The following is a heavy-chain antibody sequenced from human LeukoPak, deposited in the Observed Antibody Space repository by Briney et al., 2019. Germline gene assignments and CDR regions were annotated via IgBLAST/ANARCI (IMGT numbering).Heavy chain of an antibody. CDR3: ARLGVRWKTDY. CDR2: ISSGGST. V-gene: IGHV4-39*01. J-gene: IGHJ4*02. D-gene: IGHD3-3*01. CDR1: GGSISSSGYY. Sequence: SETLSLTCTVSGGSISSSGYYWGWIRQPPGKGLEWIGSISSGGSTHYIPSLKSRVTISVDTPKNQFSLKLSSVTAADTAVYYCARLGVRWKTDYWGQGTLVTVSS.